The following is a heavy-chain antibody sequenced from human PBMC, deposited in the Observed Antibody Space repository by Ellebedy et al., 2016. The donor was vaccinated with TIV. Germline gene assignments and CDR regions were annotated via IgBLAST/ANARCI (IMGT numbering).Heavy chain of an antibody. CDR2: IKQDEVEK. CDR1: GFTFGNYW. CDR3: ARGPRRLVREGIDC. V-gene: IGHV3-7*03. D-gene: IGHD6-19*01. Sequence: GESLKISCAASGFTFGNYWMTWVRQAPGKGLEWVANIKQDEVEKYYVDYVKGRFTIYRDNAKSSLYLQMNSLRAEDTAVYYCARGPRRLVREGIDCWGQGALVTVSS. J-gene: IGHJ4*02.